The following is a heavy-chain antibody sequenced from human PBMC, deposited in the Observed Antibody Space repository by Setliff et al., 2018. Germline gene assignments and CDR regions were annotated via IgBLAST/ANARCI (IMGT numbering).Heavy chain of an antibody. D-gene: IGHD3-16*02. CDR2: IIPILGIA. CDR3: ARKSGELSFHPYYYYYYMDV. V-gene: IGHV1-69*02. Sequence: SVKVSCKASGGTFSSYTISWVRQAPGHGLEWMGRIIPILGIANYAQKFQGRVTITADKSTSTAYMELSSLRSEDTAVYYCARKSGELSFHPYYYYYYMDVWGKGTTVTVSS. J-gene: IGHJ6*03. CDR1: GGTFSSYT.